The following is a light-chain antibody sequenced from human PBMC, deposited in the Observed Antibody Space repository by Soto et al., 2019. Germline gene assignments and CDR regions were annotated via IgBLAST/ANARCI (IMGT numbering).Light chain of an antibody. J-gene: IGLJ2*01. Sequence: QSALTQPASVSGSPGQSITISCTGNSSDVGGYNYVSWYQQHPGKAPKLMIYEVSNRPSGVSNRFSGSKSGNTASLTISGLQAEDEADYYCSSYTSSFVVFGGGTKLTVL. V-gene: IGLV2-14*01. CDR3: SSYTSSFVV. CDR1: SSDVGGYNY. CDR2: EVS.